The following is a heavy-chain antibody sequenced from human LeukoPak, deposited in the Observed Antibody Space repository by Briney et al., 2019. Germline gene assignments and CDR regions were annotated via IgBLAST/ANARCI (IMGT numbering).Heavy chain of an antibody. V-gene: IGHV3-21*04. CDR2: ISSSSSYI. Sequence: PGGSLRLSCAASGFTFSSYSMNWVRQAPGKGLEWVSSISSSSSYIYYADSVKGRFTISRDNAKNSLYLQMNSLRAEDTAVYYCARDGVRTTYGDYGWVLCDYWGQGTLVTVSS. CDR3: ARDGVRTTYGDYGWVLCDY. D-gene: IGHD4-17*01. J-gene: IGHJ4*02. CDR1: GFTFSSYS.